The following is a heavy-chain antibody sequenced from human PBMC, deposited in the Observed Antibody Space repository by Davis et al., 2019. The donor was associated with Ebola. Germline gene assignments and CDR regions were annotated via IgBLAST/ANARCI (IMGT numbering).Heavy chain of an antibody. D-gene: IGHD3-22*01. V-gene: IGHV3-48*03. CDR2: ISTSGFTI. CDR3: ARESRRYDYFDH. J-gene: IGHJ4*02. CDR1: DFTFSSYE. Sequence: GGSLKISCAASDFTFSSYEMNWVRQAPGKGLEWVSHISTSGFTIYYADSVKGRFTVSRDNAKKSLYLQMNSLRAEDTAIYYCARESRRYDYFDHWGQGTLVTVSS.